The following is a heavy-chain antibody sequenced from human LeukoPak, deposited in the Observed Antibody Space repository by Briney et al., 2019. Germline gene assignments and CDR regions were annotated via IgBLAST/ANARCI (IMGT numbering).Heavy chain of an antibody. D-gene: IGHD2-21*02. CDR1: GFTFDDYA. CDR2: IRYDGSNT. J-gene: IGHJ4*02. CDR3: AKDLGWAGGATAIRALDY. Sequence: GGSLRLSCAASGFTFDDYAMHWVRQAPGKGLEWVALIRYDGSNTYYADSVKGRFTISRDNSKNTVYRQLNRLRAEDTAVYYCAKDLGWAGGATAIRALDYWGQGTLVTVSS. V-gene: IGHV3-30*02.